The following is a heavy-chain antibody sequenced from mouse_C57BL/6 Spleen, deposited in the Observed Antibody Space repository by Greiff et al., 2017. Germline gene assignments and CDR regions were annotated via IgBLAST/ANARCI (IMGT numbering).Heavy chain of an antibody. J-gene: IGHJ1*03. CDR2: IDPDSGGT. Sequence: QVQLQQPGAELVKPGASVKLSCKASGYTFTSYWMHWVKQRPGRGLEWIGRIDPDSGGTKYNEKFKSKATLTVDKPSSTAYMQLSSLTSEDSAVYYCARSPDNSGYVWYFDVWGTGTTVTVSS. CDR1: GYTFTSYW. CDR3: ARSPDNSGYVWYFDV. V-gene: IGHV1-72*01. D-gene: IGHD3-2*02.